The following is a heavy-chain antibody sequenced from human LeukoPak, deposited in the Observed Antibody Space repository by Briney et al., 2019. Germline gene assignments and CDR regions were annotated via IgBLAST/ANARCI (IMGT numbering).Heavy chain of an antibody. CDR1: GGTFSSYA. Sequence: GASVKVSCKASGGTFSSYAISWVRQAPGQGLEWMGGIIPIFGTANYAQKFQGRVTITADKSTSTAYMELSSLRSEDTAVYYCASLNYYDSSGQDAFDIWGQGTMVTVSS. V-gene: IGHV1-69*06. J-gene: IGHJ3*02. D-gene: IGHD3-22*01. CDR3: ASLNYYDSSGQDAFDI. CDR2: IIPIFGTA.